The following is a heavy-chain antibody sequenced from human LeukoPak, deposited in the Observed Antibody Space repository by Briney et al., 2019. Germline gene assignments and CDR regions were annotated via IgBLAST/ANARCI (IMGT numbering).Heavy chain of an antibody. Sequence: GGSLRLSCAASGFTFSSYEMNWVRQAPGKGLEWVSYISSSGSTIYYADSVKGRFTISRDNAKNSLYLQMNSLRAEDTAVYYCAKDRGPQYVGARINYWGQGTLVTVSS. CDR3: AKDRGPQYVGARINY. CDR1: GFTFSSYE. J-gene: IGHJ4*02. D-gene: IGHD1-26*01. CDR2: ISSSGSTI. V-gene: IGHV3-48*03.